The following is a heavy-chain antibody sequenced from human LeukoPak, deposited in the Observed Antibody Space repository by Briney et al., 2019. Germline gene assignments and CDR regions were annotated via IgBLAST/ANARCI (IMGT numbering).Heavy chain of an antibody. Sequence: SETLSLTCTVSGGSISSYYWSWIRQPAGKGLEWIGRIYTSGSTNYNPSLKSRVTISVDTSKNQFSLKLSSVTAADTAVYYCARHGVEMATFSSFDPWGQGTLVTVSS. D-gene: IGHD5-24*01. CDR2: IYTSGST. J-gene: IGHJ5*02. CDR3: ARHGVEMATFSSFDP. V-gene: IGHV4-4*07. CDR1: GGSISSYY.